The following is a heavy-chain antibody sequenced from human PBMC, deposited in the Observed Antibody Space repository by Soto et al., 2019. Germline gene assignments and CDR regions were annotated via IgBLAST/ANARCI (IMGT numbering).Heavy chain of an antibody. CDR1: GFTFSSYG. V-gene: IGHV3-30*18. CDR3: AKDHLRPTTPRPYIDHYYYYMDV. CDR2: ISYDGSNK. J-gene: IGHJ6*03. Sequence: GGSLRLSCAASGFTFSSYGMHWVRQAPGKGLEWVAVISYDGSNKYYADSVKGRFTISRDNSKNTLYLQMNSLRAEDTAVYYCAKDHLRPTTPRPYIDHYYYYMDVWGKGTTVTVSS. D-gene: IGHD3-9*01.